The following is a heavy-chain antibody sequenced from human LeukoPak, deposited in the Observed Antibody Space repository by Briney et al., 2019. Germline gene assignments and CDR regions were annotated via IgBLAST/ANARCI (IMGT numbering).Heavy chain of an antibody. Sequence: GGSLRLSCAASGFSFTMYGIHWVRQAPGKGLEWVAVISTDGNNEYYANSVKGRFTISRDNSKNTVYLQKTSLRTEDTAVYYCAKDQIGWAPGYVSGPLDQWGQGTLVTVSS. CDR2: ISTDGNNE. CDR1: GFSFTMYG. D-gene: IGHD6-19*01. CDR3: AKDQIGWAPGYVSGPLDQ. J-gene: IGHJ4*02. V-gene: IGHV3-30*18.